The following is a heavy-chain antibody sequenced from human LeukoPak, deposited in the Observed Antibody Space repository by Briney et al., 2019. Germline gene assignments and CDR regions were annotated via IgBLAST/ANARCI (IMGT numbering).Heavy chain of an antibody. CDR1: GFTFSSYA. CDR3: AKDRPCGGDCYWRDY. V-gene: IGHV3-23*01. Sequence: GGSLRLSCAVSGFTFSSYALSWVRQPPGKGLEWVSAISGSGGFTYYADSVKGRVTISRDNSKNTLFLQMNSLRAEDTAVYYCAKDRPCGGDCYWRDYWGQGTLVTVSS. D-gene: IGHD2-21*02. CDR2: ISGSGGFT. J-gene: IGHJ4*02.